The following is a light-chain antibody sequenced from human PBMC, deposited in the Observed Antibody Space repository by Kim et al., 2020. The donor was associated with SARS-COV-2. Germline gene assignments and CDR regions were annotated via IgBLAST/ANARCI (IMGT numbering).Light chain of an antibody. J-gene: IGLJ1*01. V-gene: IGLV2-8*01. CDR2: EVY. Sequence: GQSVTISCTGTSIDIGNYNFVSWYHHHPGKVPKLLIFEVYKRPSGVPVRFSGSKSGNTASLTVSGLQPEDEADYYCTSYAGSKIWGFGTCTNLTVL. CDR1: SIDIGNYNF. CDR3: TSYAGSKIWG.